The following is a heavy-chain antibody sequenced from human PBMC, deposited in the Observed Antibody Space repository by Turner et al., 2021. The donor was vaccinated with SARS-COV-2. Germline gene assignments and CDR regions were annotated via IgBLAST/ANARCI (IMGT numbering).Heavy chain of an antibody. CDR3: ARRSAYSGNRAFFDS. Sequence: EVQVLETGGVLVQPGGSLRLSCATSGINFSNYWMIWVRQAPGKRSEWVANSNNDVSDRYDVDSVKVRVTISRDNAKNSVYLQMDSLRAEDTAVYYCARRSAYSGNRAFFDSWGQGSLVTVSS. CDR1: GINFSNYW. J-gene: IGHJ4*02. V-gene: IGHV3-7*04. D-gene: IGHD5-12*01. CDR2: SNNDVSDR.